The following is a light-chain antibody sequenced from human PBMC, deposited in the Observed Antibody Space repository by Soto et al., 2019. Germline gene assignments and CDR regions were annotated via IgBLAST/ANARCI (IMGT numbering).Light chain of an antibody. Sequence: QSVPAHPAPVSQTPGQSFAISCTGTSSHVGDYNYVSWYQRHPGKAPILLVAEVSIRPSGVSDRFSGSKSGNTASLTISGLQTEDEADYYCSSFTSAYTFVFGSGTKVTVL. V-gene: IGLV2-14*01. CDR1: SSHVGDYNY. J-gene: IGLJ1*01. CDR3: SSFTSAYTFV. CDR2: EVS.